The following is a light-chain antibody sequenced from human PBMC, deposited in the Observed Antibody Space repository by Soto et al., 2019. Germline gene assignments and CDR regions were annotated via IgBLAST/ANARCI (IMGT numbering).Light chain of an antibody. J-gene: IGLJ3*02. CDR2: EVS. V-gene: IGLV2-23*02. CDR1: SNNVGSYNF. Sequence: QSVLTXPASVSGSRGQSITISCTGTSNNVGSYNFVSWYRQYPGKAPELIIYEVSQRPSTFFNRFSGSKSGNTASLTISGLQSDDEADYYCCSYAGNNALVFGGGTKVPVL. CDR3: CSYAGNNALV.